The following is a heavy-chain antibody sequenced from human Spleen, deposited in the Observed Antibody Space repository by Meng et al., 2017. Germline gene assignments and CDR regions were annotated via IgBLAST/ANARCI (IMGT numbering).Heavy chain of an antibody. CDR1: GLTFSSFA. Sequence: GESLKISCAASGLTFSSFAMSWVRQAPGKGLEWVSGVRGTGSTTYYADSVKGRFTISRDNSKNTLYLQMNSLKVADTAVYYCARKGASQFKNWYFDLWGRGTLVTISS. V-gene: IGHV3-23*01. CDR3: ARKGASQFKNWYFDL. D-gene: IGHD3-16*01. CDR2: VRGTGSTT. J-gene: IGHJ2*01.